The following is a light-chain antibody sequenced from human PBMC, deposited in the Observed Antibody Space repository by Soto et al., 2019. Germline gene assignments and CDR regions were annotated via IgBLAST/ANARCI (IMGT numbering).Light chain of an antibody. Sequence: DIQMTQSPASVSASVGDRVTITCRASQDISSRLAWYQQRPGKAPKLLIYEAFSLQRGVPSRFSGSRSGTDFSLTVSSLQPEDCATYYCPQANSFPPWTFGQGTKVEVK. J-gene: IGKJ1*01. CDR1: QDISSR. CDR3: PQANSFPPWT. CDR2: EAF. V-gene: IGKV1-12*01.